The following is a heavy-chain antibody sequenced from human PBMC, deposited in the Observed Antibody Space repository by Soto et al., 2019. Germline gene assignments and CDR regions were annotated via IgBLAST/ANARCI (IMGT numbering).Heavy chain of an antibody. CDR3: AQTGLKQHLLGYYNGMDV. J-gene: IGHJ6*02. CDR1: GDSVSSNSAA. Sequence: PSQTLSLTCAISGDSVSSNSAAWNWIRQSPSRGLEWLGRTYYRSKWYNDYAVSVKSRITINPDTSKNQFSLQLNSVTPEDTAVVSFAQTGLKQHLLGYYNGMDVWAQGTRVPFSS. CDR2: TYYRSKWYN. D-gene: IGHD6-13*01. V-gene: IGHV6-1*01.